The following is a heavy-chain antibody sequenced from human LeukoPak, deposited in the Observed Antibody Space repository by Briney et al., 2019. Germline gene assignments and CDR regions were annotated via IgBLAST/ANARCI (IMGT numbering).Heavy chain of an antibody. J-gene: IGHJ1*01. CDR1: GFTFGRYW. Sequence: GGSLRLSCAVSGFTFGRYWMTWLRQSPGKGLEWVANIDQDGTEKYYLDSVKGRFTISRDNAKNSLYLQMNSLRAEDTAVYYCARALYYYDSSGFQHWGQGTLVTVSS. CDR3: ARALYYYDSSGFQH. V-gene: IGHV3-7*01. CDR2: IDQDGTEK. D-gene: IGHD3-22*01.